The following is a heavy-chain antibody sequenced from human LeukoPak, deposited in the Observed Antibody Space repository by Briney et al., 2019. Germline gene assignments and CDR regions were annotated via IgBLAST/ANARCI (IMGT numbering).Heavy chain of an antibody. CDR3: AAGGGYSYADFDY. J-gene: IGHJ4*02. Sequence: SETLSLTCTVSGGSVSSGSYYWSWIRQPPGRGLEWIGYIYYSGSTNYNPSLKSRVTISVDTSKNQSSLKLSSVTAADTAVYYCAAGGGYSYADFDYWGQGTLVTVSS. D-gene: IGHD5-18*01. V-gene: IGHV4-61*01. CDR1: GGSVSSGSYY. CDR2: IYYSGST.